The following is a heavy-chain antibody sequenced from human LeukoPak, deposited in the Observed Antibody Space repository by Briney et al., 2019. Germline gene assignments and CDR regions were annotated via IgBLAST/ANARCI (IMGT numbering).Heavy chain of an antibody. CDR3: ASSPLYCSSTSCYTPNYYYYMDV. J-gene: IGHJ6*03. CDR2: IYTSGST. CDR1: GGSISSYY. D-gene: IGHD2-2*02. V-gene: IGHV4-4*07. Sequence: SETLSLTCTVSGGSISSYYWSWIRQPAGKGLEWIGRIYTSGSTSYNPSLKSRVTMSVDTSKNQFSLKLSSVTAADTAVYYCASSPLYCSSTSCYTPNYYYYMDVWGKGTTVTVSS.